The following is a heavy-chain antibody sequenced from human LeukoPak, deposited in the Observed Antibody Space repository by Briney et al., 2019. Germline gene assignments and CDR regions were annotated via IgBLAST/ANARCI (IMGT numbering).Heavy chain of an antibody. Sequence: SGGPLRPSCAASGFTFSDYAMSWVRQAPGKGLEWVSAVTYSGAPTYYADSVKGRFTISRDAPKNTLYLQMNSLRVEDTAVYYCAKGLQRTPYYYYGMDVWGQGTTVTVSS. CDR3: AKGLQRTPYYYYGMDV. J-gene: IGHJ6*02. V-gene: IGHV3-23*01. D-gene: IGHD2-2*01. CDR1: GFTFSDYA. CDR2: VTYSGAPT.